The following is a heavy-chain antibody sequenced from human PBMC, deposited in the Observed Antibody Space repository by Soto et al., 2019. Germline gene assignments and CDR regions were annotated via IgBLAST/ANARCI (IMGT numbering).Heavy chain of an antibody. Sequence: SETLSLTCTVSGGSVSIGDYYWSWIRQPPGKGLEWIGYIYYSGSTYYNPSLKSRVTISVDTSKNQFSLKLSSVTAADTAVYYCARGGDCSSTSCYSWFDPWGQGTLVTVSS. CDR2: IYYSGST. CDR1: GGSVSIGDYY. V-gene: IGHV4-30-4*02. J-gene: IGHJ5*02. D-gene: IGHD2-2*02. CDR3: ARGGDCSSTSCYSWFDP.